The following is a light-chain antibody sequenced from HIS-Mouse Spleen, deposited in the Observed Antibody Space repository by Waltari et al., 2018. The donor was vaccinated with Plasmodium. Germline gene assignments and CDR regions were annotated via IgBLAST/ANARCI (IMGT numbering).Light chain of an antibody. J-gene: IGLJ3*02. CDR3: YSTDSSGNHRV. CDR1: ALPKKY. V-gene: IGLV3-10*01. Sequence: SYELTQPPPVSVSPGQTARITCYGDALPKKYAYCYQQKSGQAPVLVIYEDSKRPSGIPERFSGSSSGTMATLTISGAQVEDEADYYCYSTDSSGNHRVFGGGTKLTVL. CDR2: EDS.